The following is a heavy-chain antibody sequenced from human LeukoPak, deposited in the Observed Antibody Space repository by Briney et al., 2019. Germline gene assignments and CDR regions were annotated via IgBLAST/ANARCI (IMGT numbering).Heavy chain of an antibody. Sequence: GGSLRLSCAASGFTFSSYSMNWVRQAPGKGLEWVSSISSSSSYIYYADSVKGRFTISRDNAKNSLYLQMNSLRAEDTAVYYCAREGGFCFGDTCRFFDFWGQGTLVTVSS. J-gene: IGHJ4*02. CDR1: GFTFSSYS. D-gene: IGHD2-15*01. V-gene: IGHV3-21*01. CDR2: ISSSSSYI. CDR3: AREGGFCFGDTCRFFDF.